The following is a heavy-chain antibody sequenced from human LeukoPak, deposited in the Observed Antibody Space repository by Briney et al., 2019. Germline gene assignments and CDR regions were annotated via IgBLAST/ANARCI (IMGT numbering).Heavy chain of an antibody. J-gene: IGHJ6*03. CDR3: ARGSSENYDFWSANSGYYYYYMDV. CDR1: GGSFSGCY. Sequence: ASETLSLTCAVYGGSFSGCYWSWIRQPPGKGLEWIGDINHSGSTNYNPSLKSRVTISVDTSKNQFSLKLSSVTAADTAVYYCARGSSENYDFWSANSGYYYYYMDVWGKGTTVTVSS. D-gene: IGHD3-3*01. V-gene: IGHV4-34*01. CDR2: INHSGST.